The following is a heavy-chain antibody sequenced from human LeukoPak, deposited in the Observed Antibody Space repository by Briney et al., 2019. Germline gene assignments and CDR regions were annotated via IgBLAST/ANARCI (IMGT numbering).Heavy chain of an antibody. V-gene: IGHV3-23*01. Sequence: GSLRLSCAASGFTFSSYAMSWVRQAPGKGLEWVSAISGSGGSTYYAASVKGRFTISRDNSKNTLNLQMNSLRAEDTAVYYCAKDLDDSGIDPVFDYWGQGTLVTVSS. J-gene: IGHJ4*02. D-gene: IGHD3-10*01. CDR3: AKDLDDSGIDPVFDY. CDR2: ISGSGGST. CDR1: GFTFSSYA.